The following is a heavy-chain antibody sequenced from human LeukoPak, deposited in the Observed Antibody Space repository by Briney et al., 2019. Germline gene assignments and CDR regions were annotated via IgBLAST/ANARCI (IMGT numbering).Heavy chain of an antibody. CDR3: AKAPTGTTVDY. Sequence: PGGSLRLSCAASGFTFSSYSMNWVRQAPGKGLEWVSYISGSASTIYYADSVKGRFTISRDNSKNTLYLQMNSLRAEDTAVYYCAKAPTGTTVDYWGQGTLVTVSS. CDR1: GFTFSSYS. V-gene: IGHV3-48*01. D-gene: IGHD1-14*01. J-gene: IGHJ4*02. CDR2: ISGSASTI.